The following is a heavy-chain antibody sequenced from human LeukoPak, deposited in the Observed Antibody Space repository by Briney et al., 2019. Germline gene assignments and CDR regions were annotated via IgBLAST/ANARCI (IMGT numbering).Heavy chain of an antibody. CDR2: IRXXANXXXT. CDR3: TRQYSSSSNFDY. Sequence: PGGSLRLSCAASGFTFSGSAMHWVRQASGKXXXXXXRIRXXANXXXTXXXXXXXXXFTISRDDSKNTAYLQMNSLKTEDTAVYYCTRQYSSSSNFDYWGQGTLATVSS. D-gene: IGHD6-6*01. J-gene: IGHJ4*02. V-gene: IGHV3-73*01. CDR1: GFTFSGSA.